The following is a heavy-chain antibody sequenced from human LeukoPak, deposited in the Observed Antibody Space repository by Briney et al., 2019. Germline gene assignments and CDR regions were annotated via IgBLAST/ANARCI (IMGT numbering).Heavy chain of an antibody. Sequence: ASVKVSCKASGYTFTAYYIHWVRQAPGQGLEWMGWINPDRGGTIYGQRFQDRVTMTSDTSISTVYMELSRLRYDDTAVYYCARGPSSGAFDYWGQGTLVSVSS. CDR2: INPDRGGT. V-gene: IGHV1-2*02. J-gene: IGHJ4*02. CDR1: GYTFTAYY. D-gene: IGHD1-26*01. CDR3: ARGPSSGAFDY.